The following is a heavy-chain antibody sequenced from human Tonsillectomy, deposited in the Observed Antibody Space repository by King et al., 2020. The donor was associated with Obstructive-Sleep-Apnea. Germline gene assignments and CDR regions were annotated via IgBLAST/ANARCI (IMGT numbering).Heavy chain of an antibody. J-gene: IGHJ3*02. D-gene: IGHD5-12*01. Sequence: VQLQESGPGLVKPSETLSLTCTVSGGSISSYYWSWIRQPPGKGLEWIGYIYYSGSTIYNPSLKSRVTISVDTSKNQFSLKLSSVTAADTAVYYCARPRRATSGAFDIWGQGTMVTVSS. CDR3: ARPRRATSGAFDI. CDR1: GGSISSYY. V-gene: IGHV4-59*08. CDR2: IYYSGST.